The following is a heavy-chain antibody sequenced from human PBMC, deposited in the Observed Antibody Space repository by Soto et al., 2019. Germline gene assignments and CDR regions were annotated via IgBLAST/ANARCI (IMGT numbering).Heavy chain of an antibody. Sequence: QVQLQESGPGLVKPSETLSLTCTVSGDSVTSRSYYWAWVRQPPGKGLEGIGYIYYSGNNNYNPSLKSRFTISGDTSTNQVSLKLTSVTAADTAIYYCARGNIAASGTKFDPWGQGILVTVSS. D-gene: IGHD6-13*01. CDR2: IYYSGNN. CDR3: ARGNIAASGTKFDP. CDR1: GDSVTSRSYY. V-gene: IGHV4-61*01. J-gene: IGHJ5*02.